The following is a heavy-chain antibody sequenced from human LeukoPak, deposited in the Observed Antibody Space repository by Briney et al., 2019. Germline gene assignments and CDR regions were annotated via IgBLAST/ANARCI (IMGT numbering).Heavy chain of an antibody. CDR1: GFSFSGYA. V-gene: IGHV3-30*04. CDR3: AKDVAYTFDY. D-gene: IGHD3-16*01. J-gene: IGHJ4*02. Sequence: PGGSLRLSCVASGFSFSGYAIHWVRQAPGRGLEWVALISYNGGRREFADSVRGRFTIDRDNSKNTLYLQMNSLRTEDTAVYYCAKDVAYTFDYWGQGTLVTVSS. CDR2: ISYNGGRR.